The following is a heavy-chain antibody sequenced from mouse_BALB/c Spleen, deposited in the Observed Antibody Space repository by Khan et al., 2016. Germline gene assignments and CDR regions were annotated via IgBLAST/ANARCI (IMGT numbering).Heavy chain of an antibody. Sequence: QVQLKESGPGLVAPSQSLSITCTVSGFSLTGYGVNWVRQPPGKGLEWLGMIWGDGSTEYNSGLKSRLSISKDNTKSQVFLKMNSLQTAGTARYYCARVWGDYWGQGTSVTVSS. CDR3: ARVWGDY. V-gene: IGHV2-6-7*01. J-gene: IGHJ4*01. CDR2: IWGDGST. D-gene: IGHD1-1*02. CDR1: GFSLTGYG.